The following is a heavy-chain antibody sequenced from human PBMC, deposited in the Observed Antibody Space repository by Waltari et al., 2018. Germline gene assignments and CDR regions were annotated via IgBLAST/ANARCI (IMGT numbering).Heavy chain of an antibody. J-gene: IGHJ5*02. CDR3: ARDRAYDFWSGYPRNWFDP. Sequence: QVQLQESGPGLVKPSETLSLTCTVSGGSISSYYWSWIRQPAGKGLEWIGRIYTSGSTNYNPSLKSRVTMSVDTSKNQFSLKLSSVTAADTAVYYCARDRAYDFWSGYPRNWFDPWGQGTLVTVSS. D-gene: IGHD3-3*01. CDR1: GGSISSYY. V-gene: IGHV4-4*07. CDR2: IYTSGST.